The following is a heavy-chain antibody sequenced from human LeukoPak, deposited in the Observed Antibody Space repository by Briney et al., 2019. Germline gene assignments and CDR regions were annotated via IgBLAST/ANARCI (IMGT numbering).Heavy chain of an antibody. CDR2: FYPADSNT. Sequence: GESLKISCKGSGYSFTSYWIGWVRQMPGKGLEWVGLFYPADSNTRYSPSFQGQVTVSADRSIRTAYLQWNSLKASDTAMYYCVRIDGGYNYFSGPDYWGQGTLVTVSS. J-gene: IGHJ4*02. CDR1: GYSFTSYW. V-gene: IGHV5-51*01. D-gene: IGHD3/OR15-3a*01. CDR3: VRIDGGYNYFSGPDY.